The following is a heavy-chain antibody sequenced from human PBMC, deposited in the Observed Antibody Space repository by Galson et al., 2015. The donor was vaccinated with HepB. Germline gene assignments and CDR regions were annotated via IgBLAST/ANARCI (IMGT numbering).Heavy chain of an antibody. J-gene: IGHJ4*02. CDR2: ISSSSSYI. V-gene: IGHV3-21*01. CDR3: ARGYYYGSGSYLPLFDY. D-gene: IGHD3-10*01. CDR1: GFTFSSYS. Sequence: SLRLSCAASGFTFSSYSTNWVRQAPGKGLEWVSSISSSSSYIYYADSVKGRFTISRDNAKNSLYLQMNSLRAEDTAVYDCARGYYYGSGSYLPLFDYWGQGTLVTVSS.